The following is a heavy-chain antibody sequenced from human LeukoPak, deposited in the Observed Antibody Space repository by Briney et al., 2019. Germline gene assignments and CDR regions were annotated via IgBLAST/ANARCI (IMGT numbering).Heavy chain of an antibody. D-gene: IGHD4-17*01. Sequence: PGGSQTLLCAASVLPYNIYAEMWLRQAPGKGLEWVSDISGSGVHTYYADSVKGRFNISRDNSKNTLYLQMTSLRAEDTAIYYCAKNPGTAVTPYYYYMDDWEEGTTVTVSS. CDR1: VLPYNIYA. CDR3: AKNPGTAVTPYYYYMDD. V-gene: IGHV3-23*01. J-gene: IGHJ6*03. CDR2: ISGSGVHT.